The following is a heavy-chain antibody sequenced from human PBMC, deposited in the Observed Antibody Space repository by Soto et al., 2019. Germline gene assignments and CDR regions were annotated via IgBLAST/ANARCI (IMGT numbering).Heavy chain of an antibody. J-gene: IGHJ6*02. V-gene: IGHV3-21*01. CDR3: ADFQGAYYGMDV. Sequence: PGGSLRLSCAASGFTFSSYSMNWVRQAPGKGLEWVSSISSSSSYIYYADPVKGRFTISRDNAKNSLYLQMNSLRAEDAAVYYCADFQGAYYGMDVWGQGTTVTVYS. CDR2: ISSSSSYI. CDR1: GFTFSSYS.